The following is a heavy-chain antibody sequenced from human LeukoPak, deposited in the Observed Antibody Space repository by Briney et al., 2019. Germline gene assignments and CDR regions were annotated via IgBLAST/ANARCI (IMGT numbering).Heavy chain of an antibody. V-gene: IGHV4-31*03. CDR3: ARAVNYDILTE. CDR2: IYYSGST. CDR1: GGSISSGDYY. Sequence: SETLSLTCTVSGGSISSGDYYWSWIRQHPGKGLEWIGYIYYSGSTYYNPSLKSRVTISVDTSKNQFSLKLSSVTAADTAVYYCARAVNYDILTEWGQGTLVTVSS. D-gene: IGHD3-9*01. J-gene: IGHJ4*02.